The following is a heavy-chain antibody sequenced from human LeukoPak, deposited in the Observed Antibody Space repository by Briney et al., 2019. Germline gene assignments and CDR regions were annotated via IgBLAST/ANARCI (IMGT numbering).Heavy chain of an antibody. V-gene: IGHV1-18*01. J-gene: IGHJ4*02. Sequence: ASVKVSCKASGYTFTSYGISWVRQAPGQGLEWMGWISAYNGNTNYAQKLQGRVTMTTDTSTSTAYMELRSLRSDDTAVYYCATVHYYNSGSYYTNFDSWGQGTLVTVSS. CDR1: GYTFTSYG. CDR2: ISAYNGNT. CDR3: ATVHYYNSGSYYTNFDS. D-gene: IGHD3-10*01.